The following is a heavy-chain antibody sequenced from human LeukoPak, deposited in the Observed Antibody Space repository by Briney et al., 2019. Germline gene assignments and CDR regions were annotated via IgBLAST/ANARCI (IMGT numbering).Heavy chain of an antibody. CDR1: GFTFSSYG. V-gene: IGHV3-30*02. Sequence: PGGSLRLSCAASGFTFSSYGMHWVRQAPGKGLEWVAFIRYDGSNKYYADSMKGRFTISRDNSKNTLYLQMNSLRAEDTAVYYCARGGNIRYYYYMDVWGKGTTVTVSS. CDR2: IRYDGSNK. J-gene: IGHJ6*03. CDR3: ARGGNIRYYYYMDV. D-gene: IGHD4-23*01.